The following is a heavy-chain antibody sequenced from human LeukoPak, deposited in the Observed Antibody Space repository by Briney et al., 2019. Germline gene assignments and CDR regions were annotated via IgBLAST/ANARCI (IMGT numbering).Heavy chain of an antibody. V-gene: IGHV4-39*07. Sequence: SETLSLTCTVSGGSISSSSYYWGWIRQPPGKGLEWIGSIYYSGSTYYNPSLKSRVTMSVDTSKNQFSLKLSSVTAADTAVYYCAREWADAFDIWGQGTMVTVSS. CDR3: AREWADAFDI. CDR2: IYYSGST. J-gene: IGHJ3*02. CDR1: GGSISSSSYY.